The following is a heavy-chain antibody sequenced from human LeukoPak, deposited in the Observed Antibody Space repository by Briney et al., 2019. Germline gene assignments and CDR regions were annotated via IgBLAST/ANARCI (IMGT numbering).Heavy chain of an antibody. V-gene: IGHV5-51*01. D-gene: IGHD3-9*01. Sequence: GESLKISCKGSRYSFTSYWIGWVRQMPGKGLEWMGIIYPDDSDTRYSPSFQGQVTISVDKSISTAYLQWSSLEASDTAIYYCARLNDILTGPFDYWGQGTLVTVSS. J-gene: IGHJ4*02. CDR2: IYPDDSDT. CDR3: ARLNDILTGPFDY. CDR1: RYSFTSYW.